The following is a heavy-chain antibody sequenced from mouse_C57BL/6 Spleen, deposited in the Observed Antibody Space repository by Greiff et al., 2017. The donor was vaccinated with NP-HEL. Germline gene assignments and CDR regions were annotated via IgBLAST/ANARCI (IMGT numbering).Heavy chain of an antibody. Sequence: QVQLQQSGPGLVQPSQSLSITCTVSGFSLTSYGVHWVRQSPGKGLEWLGVIWSGGSTDYNAAFISRLSISKDNSKSQVFFKMNSLQADDTAIYYCARNRGYDGYYLYAMDYWGQGTSVTVSS. CDR2: IWSGGST. CDR1: GFSLTSYG. D-gene: IGHD2-3*01. CDR3: ARNRGYDGYYLYAMDY. J-gene: IGHJ4*01. V-gene: IGHV2-2*01.